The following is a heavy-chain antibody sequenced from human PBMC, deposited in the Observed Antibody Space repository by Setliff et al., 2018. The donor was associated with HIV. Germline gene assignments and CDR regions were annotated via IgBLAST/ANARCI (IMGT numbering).Heavy chain of an antibody. CDR1: GGSISNSRYY. CDR3: ASRVYYYDSSGYLREEGFDP. D-gene: IGHD3-22*01. CDR2: IYYSGST. V-gene: IGHV4-39*01. Sequence: SETLSLTCTVSGGSISNSRYYWSWIRQPPGKGLERIGSIYYSGSTYYNPSLKSRVTISVDTSKNQFSLKLSSVTAADAAVYYCASRVYYYDSSGYLREEGFDPWGQGTLVTVSS. J-gene: IGHJ5*02.